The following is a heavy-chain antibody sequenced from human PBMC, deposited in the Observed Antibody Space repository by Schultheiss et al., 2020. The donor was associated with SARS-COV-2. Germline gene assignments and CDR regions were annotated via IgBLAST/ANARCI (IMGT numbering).Heavy chain of an antibody. CDR3: ARNKRFDY. D-gene: IGHD2/OR15-2a*01. J-gene: IGHJ4*02. V-gene: IGHV4-59*12. Sequence: SETLSLTCTVSGGSFSGYYWSWIRQPPGKGLEWIGSIYYSGSTNYNPSLKSRVTMSVDTSKNQFSLKLSSVTAADTAVYYCARNKRFDYWGQGTLVTVSS. CDR2: IYYSGST. CDR1: GGSFSGYY.